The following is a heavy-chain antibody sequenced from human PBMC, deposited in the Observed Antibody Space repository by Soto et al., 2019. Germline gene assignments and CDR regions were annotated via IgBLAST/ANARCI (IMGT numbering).Heavy chain of an antibody. V-gene: IGHV4-59*01. J-gene: IGHJ4*02. CDR3: ARSVAVPGAHIDY. D-gene: IGHD6-19*01. Sequence: SETLSLTCSVSGGSISGSYLSWIRQSPGKGLEWLGYVYYTGSTNYSPSLRSRVSISVDTSKNEFSLRLSSVTAADTAVYFCARSVAVPGAHIDYWGQGTQVTVSS. CDR1: GGSISGSY. CDR2: VYYTGST.